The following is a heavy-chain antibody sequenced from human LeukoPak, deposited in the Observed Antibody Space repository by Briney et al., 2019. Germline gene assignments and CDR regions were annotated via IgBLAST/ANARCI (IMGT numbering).Heavy chain of an antibody. CDR2: IHFTGST. Sequence: SETLSLTCTVSGGSISSSIYYWGWIRQPPGKGLEWIGSIHFTGSTYFNPALRSRVTASVDTSKNQFSLKLSSVTAADTAVYYCARAARQGFTMIVVPFFYFDLWGRGTLVTVSS. CDR3: ARAARQGFTMIVVPFFYFDL. D-gene: IGHD3-22*01. J-gene: IGHJ2*01. V-gene: IGHV4-39*01. CDR1: GGSISSSIYY.